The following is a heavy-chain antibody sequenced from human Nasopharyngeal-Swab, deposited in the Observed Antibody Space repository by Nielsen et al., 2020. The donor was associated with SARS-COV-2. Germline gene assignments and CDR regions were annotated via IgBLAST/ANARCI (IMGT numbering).Heavy chain of an antibody. CDR1: GFTVSSNY. CDR2: IYSSGRT. D-gene: IGHD3-3*01. V-gene: IGHV3-53*01. Sequence: GESLKISCAASGFTVSSNYMTWVRQAPGKGLEWVSVIYSSGRTSHADSVKGRFTISRDNSKNMLYLQMNSLRAEDTAVYYCARDRVDFWSGYYTPDAFDIWGQGTMVTVSS. J-gene: IGHJ3*02. CDR3: ARDRVDFWSGYYTPDAFDI.